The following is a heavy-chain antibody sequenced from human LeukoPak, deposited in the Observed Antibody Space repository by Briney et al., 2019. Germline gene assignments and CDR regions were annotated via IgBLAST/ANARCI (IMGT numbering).Heavy chain of an antibody. CDR2: IYHSGST. Sequence: PSETLSLTCTVSGGSISSGGYYWSWIRQPPGKGLEWIGYIYHSGSTYYNPSLKSRVTISVDRSKNQFSLKLSSVTAADTAVYYCARLIARYCSGGSCSLDAFDIWGQGTMVTVSS. D-gene: IGHD2-15*01. CDR3: ARLIARYCSGGSCSLDAFDI. CDR1: GGSISSGGYY. V-gene: IGHV4-30-2*01. J-gene: IGHJ3*02.